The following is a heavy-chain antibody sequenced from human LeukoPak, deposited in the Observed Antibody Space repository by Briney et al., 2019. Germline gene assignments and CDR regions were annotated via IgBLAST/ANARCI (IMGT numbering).Heavy chain of an antibody. CDR3: ARGVFGEFGDWFDP. D-gene: IGHD2-21*01. CDR1: GGSISSGGYS. Sequence: SETLSLTCAVSGGSISSGGYSWSWIRQPPGKGLEWIGYIYHSGSTYYNPSLKSRVTISVDRSKNQFSLKLSSVTAADTAVYYCARGVFGEFGDWFDPWGQGTLVTVSS. CDR2: IYHSGST. V-gene: IGHV4-30-2*01. J-gene: IGHJ5*02.